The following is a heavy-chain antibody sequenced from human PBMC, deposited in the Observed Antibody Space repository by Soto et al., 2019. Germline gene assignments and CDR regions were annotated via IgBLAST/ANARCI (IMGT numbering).Heavy chain of an antibody. J-gene: IGHJ4*02. CDR3: ARAGHYYDSSGYAN. D-gene: IGHD3-22*01. CDR2: SSAYNGNT. Sequence: QVKLVESGAEVKKPGTSMKVSCRAAGYTFGTSGISWIRQAPGQGLEWMGWSSAYNGNTNYEQKLQDRVTMTTATPTKTAFPELRSLRSDDMSVYYCARAGHYYDSSGYANWGQGTLVTVSS. V-gene: IGHV1-18*03. CDR1: GYTFGTSG.